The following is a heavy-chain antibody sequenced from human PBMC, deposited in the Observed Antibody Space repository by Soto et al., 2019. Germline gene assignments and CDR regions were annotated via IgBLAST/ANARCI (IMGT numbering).Heavy chain of an antibody. CDR1: GFTFSSYA. CDR2: ISYDGSNK. J-gene: IGHJ4*02. V-gene: IGHV3-30-3*01. Sequence: ESGGGVVPPGRSLRLSCAASGFTFSSYAMHWVRQAPGKGLEWVAVISYDGSNKYYADSVKGRFTISRDNSKNTLYLQMNSLRAEDTAVYYCAREAYDILTGYYPDYWGQGTLVTVSS. D-gene: IGHD3-9*01. CDR3: AREAYDILTGYYPDY.